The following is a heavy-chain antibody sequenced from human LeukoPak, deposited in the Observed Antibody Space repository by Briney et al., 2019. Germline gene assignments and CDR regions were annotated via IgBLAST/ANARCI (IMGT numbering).Heavy chain of an antibody. V-gene: IGHV5-51*01. CDR1: GYSFTTYW. CDR2: IYPGDSDT. J-gene: IGHJ4*02. Sequence: GESLKISCKGSGYSFTTYWIGWVRQMPEKGLKWMGIIYPGDSDTRYSPSFQGQVTISADKSISTAYLQWSSLKASDTAMYYCASLNYYDSSGLYYFDYWGQGTLVTVSS. CDR3: ASLNYYDSSGLYYFDY. D-gene: IGHD3-22*01.